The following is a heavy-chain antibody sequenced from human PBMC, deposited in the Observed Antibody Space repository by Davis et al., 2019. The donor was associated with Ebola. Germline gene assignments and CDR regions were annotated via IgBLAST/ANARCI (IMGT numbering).Heavy chain of an antibody. V-gene: IGHV1-3*01. CDR1: GYTFTSYA. CDR3: ARVSDYVWGSYRYFDY. J-gene: IGHJ4*02. CDR2: INAGNGNT. D-gene: IGHD3-16*02. Sequence: AASVQVSCKASGYTFTSYAMHWVRQAPGQRLAWMGWINAGNGNTKYSQKFQGRVTITRDTSASTAYMEPSRLRSEDTAVYYCARVSDYVWGSYRYFDYWGQGTLVTVSS.